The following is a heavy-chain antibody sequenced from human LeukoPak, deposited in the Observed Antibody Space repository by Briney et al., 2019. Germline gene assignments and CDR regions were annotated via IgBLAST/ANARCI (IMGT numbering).Heavy chain of an antibody. CDR2: IYYSGST. Sequence: SETLSLTCTVSGGSISSGGYYWSWIRPHPGKGLDWIGYIYYSGSTYYNPSLKSRVTISVDTSKNQFSLKLSSVTAADTAVYYCARGYGSGSYLNWFDPWGQGTLVTVSS. CDR3: ARGYGSGSYLNWFDP. CDR1: GGSISSGGYY. J-gene: IGHJ5*02. V-gene: IGHV4-31*03. D-gene: IGHD3-10*01.